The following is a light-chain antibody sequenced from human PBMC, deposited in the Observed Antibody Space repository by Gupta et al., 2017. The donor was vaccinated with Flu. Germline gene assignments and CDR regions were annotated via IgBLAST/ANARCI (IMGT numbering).Light chain of an antibody. V-gene: IGKV3-20*01. Sequence: VLTQSPGTLSLSPGERATLSCRARQSVSSSYLAWYQQKPGQAPRLLIYGASSRATGIPDRFSGSGYGTDFTLTISRREPEDCAVYYCQQDGSSPPNTFGGGTKVEIK. CDR1: QSVSSSY. CDR2: GAS. CDR3: QQDGSSPPNT. J-gene: IGKJ4*01.